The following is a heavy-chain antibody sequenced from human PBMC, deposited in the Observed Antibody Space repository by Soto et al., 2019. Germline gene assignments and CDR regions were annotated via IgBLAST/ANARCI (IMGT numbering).Heavy chain of an antibody. CDR2: IDTSGTKI. CDR1: GYTFSDYY. D-gene: IGHD3-3*01. Sequence: QVQLVESGGDLVKPGGSLRLSCAASGYTFSDYYMSWIRQAPGKGLEWISYIDTSGTKIYYADSVKGRFNITRDNAKKSLYLEMKSLRDEDTAVYYCASHYDMWSGYLSPVDYWGQGTLVTVSS. V-gene: IGHV3-11*01. CDR3: ASHYDMWSGYLSPVDY. J-gene: IGHJ4*02.